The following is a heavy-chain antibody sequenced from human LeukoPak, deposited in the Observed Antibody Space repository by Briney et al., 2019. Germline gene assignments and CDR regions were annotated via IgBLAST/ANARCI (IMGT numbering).Heavy chain of an antibody. V-gene: IGHV3-23*01. Sequence: GGSLRLSCAASGFTFSSYAMSWVRQAPGKGLEWVSAISGSGGSTYYADSVKGRFTISRDNSKNTLYLQMNSLRAEDTAVYYCAKDIKHRSGDYTYFDYWGQGTLVTVSS. CDR1: GFTFSSYA. D-gene: IGHD4-17*01. J-gene: IGHJ4*02. CDR3: AKDIKHRSGDYTYFDY. CDR2: ISGSGGST.